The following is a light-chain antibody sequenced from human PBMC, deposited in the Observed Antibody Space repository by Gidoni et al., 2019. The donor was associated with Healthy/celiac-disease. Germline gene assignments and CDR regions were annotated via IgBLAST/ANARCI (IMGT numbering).Light chain of an antibody. Sequence: DIQMTQSPSSLSASVGDRVTITCRASQIISSYLNWYQQKPGKAPKLLIYAASSLQSGVPSRFSGSGSGTDFTLTISSRQPEDFATYYCQQSYSTPPYTFGQGTKLEIK. CDR1: QIISSY. V-gene: IGKV1-39*01. CDR2: AAS. CDR3: QQSYSTPPYT. J-gene: IGKJ2*01.